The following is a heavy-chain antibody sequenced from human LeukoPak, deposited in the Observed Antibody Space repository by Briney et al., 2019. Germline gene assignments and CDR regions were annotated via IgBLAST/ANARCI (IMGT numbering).Heavy chain of an antibody. V-gene: IGHV1-18*01. Sequence: ASVTVSYKPSGYTFSLYGITWVRQAPGQGREWMGWISAYGHTKLARNLQARVTVTIDTSTTTAYMELRSLSSDDTAVYFCARETASGYLGFDFWGQGTLVTVSS. CDR1: GYTFSLYG. CDR2: ISAYGHT. J-gene: IGHJ4*02. CDR3: ARETASGYLGFDF. D-gene: IGHD3-3*01.